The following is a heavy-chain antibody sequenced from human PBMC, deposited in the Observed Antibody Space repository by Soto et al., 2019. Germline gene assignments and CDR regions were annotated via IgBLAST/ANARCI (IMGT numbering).Heavy chain of an antibody. J-gene: IGHJ6*02. D-gene: IGHD3-3*01. CDR1: GYTFSASG. CDR3: VRDRSFALLEWSPSLSYGMDV. Sequence: ASVKVSCKASGYTFSASGISWVRQTPGQGLEWMGWISTSNGYTTYAEKFQDRITITADTSTDTAYMELRSLTSDDTALYFCVRDRSFALLEWSPSLSYGMDVWGQGTTVTV. CDR2: ISTSNGYT. V-gene: IGHV1-18*01.